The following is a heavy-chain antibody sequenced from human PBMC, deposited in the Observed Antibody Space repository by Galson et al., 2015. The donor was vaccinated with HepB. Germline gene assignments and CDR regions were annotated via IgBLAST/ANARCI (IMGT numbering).Heavy chain of an antibody. D-gene: IGHD2-2*01. J-gene: IGHJ5*02. V-gene: IGHV3-15*01. CDR2: IKSKTDGGTT. Sequence: SLRLSCAASGFTFSNTWMSWVRQAPGRGLEWVGHIKSKTDGGTTDYAAPVKGRFTISRDDSRITLYLQMHSLKTDDTAVYYCTTDVYFSSYWSWLDPWGQGTLVTVSS. CDR1: GFTFSNTW. CDR3: TTDVYFSSYWSWLDP.